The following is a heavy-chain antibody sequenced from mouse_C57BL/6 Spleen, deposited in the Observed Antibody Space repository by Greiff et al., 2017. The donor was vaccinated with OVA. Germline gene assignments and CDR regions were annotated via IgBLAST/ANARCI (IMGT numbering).Heavy chain of an antibody. CDR2: IDPETGGT. V-gene: IGHV1-15*01. CDR3: TRWSYYYAMDY. CDR1: GYTFTDYE. J-gene: IGHJ4*01. Sequence: VKLQESGAELVRPGASVTLSCKASGYTFTDYEMHWVKQTPVHGLEWIGAIDPETGGTAYNQKFKGKAILTADKSSSTAYMELRSLTSEDSAVYYCTRWSYYYAMDYWGQGTSVTVSS.